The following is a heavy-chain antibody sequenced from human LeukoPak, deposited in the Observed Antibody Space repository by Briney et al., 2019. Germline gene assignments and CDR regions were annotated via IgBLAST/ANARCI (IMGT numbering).Heavy chain of an antibody. D-gene: IGHD2-8*01. CDR3: ANRRTTNGPRLLGY. J-gene: IGHJ4*02. CDR1: GFTFSKCG. V-gene: IGHV3-23*01. CDR2: LNGIGDTT. Sequence: GGSLRLSCAASGFTFSKCGMSWVRQAPGKGLEWVSSLNGIGDTTYYADSVKGRFTISRDNSKNTLYLQMSGLRDDDTAVYYCANRRTTNGPRLLGYWGQGTLVTVSS.